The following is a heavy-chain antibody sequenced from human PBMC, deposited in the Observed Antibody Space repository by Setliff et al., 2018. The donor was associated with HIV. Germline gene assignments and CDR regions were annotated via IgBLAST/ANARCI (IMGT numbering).Heavy chain of an antibody. V-gene: IGHV4-59*08. J-gene: IGHJ3*02. CDR2: IFSSGST. Sequence: PSETLSLTCTVSGYSISSHYWSWIRQPPGKELEWIGYIFSSGSTTYNPSLKSRVTISVDTSKNQFSLKLSSVTAADTAVYNCARQSGYTRGWDIFGLVAGSFDIWGQGTMVTVSS. D-gene: IGHD3-3*01. CDR3: ARQSGYTRGWDIFGLVAGSFDI. CDR1: GYSISSHY.